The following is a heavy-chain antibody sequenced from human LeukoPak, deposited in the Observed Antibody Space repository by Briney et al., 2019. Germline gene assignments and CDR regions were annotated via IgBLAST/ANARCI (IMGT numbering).Heavy chain of an antibody. CDR1: GGSISSYY. D-gene: IGHD5-18*01. J-gene: IGHJ4*02. V-gene: IGHV4-59*08. Sequence: SETMSLTCTVSGGSISSYYWSWIRQPPGKGLEWIGYIYYSGSTNFNPSLKSRVTISVDTPKNQFSLKLSSVTAADTAVYYCARQSGYTHSFFDYWGQGTLVTVSS. CDR2: IYYSGST. CDR3: ARQSGYTHSFFDY.